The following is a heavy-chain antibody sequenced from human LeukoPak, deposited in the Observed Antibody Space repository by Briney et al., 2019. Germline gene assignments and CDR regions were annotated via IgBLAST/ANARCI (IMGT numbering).Heavy chain of an antibody. CDR3: AKDGTWKEAPLYGMDV. D-gene: IGHD1-1*01. CDR1: GFTFSSYA. V-gene: IGHV3-23*01. Sequence: PGGSLRLSCAASGFTFSSYAMSWVRQVPGKGLEWVSATSGSGGSTYYADSVKGRFTISRDYSKNTLYLQMNSLRAEDTAVYYCAKDGTWKEAPLYGMDVWGQGTTVTVSS. J-gene: IGHJ6*02. CDR2: TSGSGGST.